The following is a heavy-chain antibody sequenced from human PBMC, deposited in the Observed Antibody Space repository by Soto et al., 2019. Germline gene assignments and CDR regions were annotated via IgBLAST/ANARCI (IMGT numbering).Heavy chain of an antibody. V-gene: IGHV1-3*01. D-gene: IGHD2-15*01. J-gene: IGHJ4*02. CDR2: INADNGNT. Sequence: ASVKVSCKASGYTFTSYAMHWVRQAPGQRLEWMGWINADNGNTKYSQKLQGRVTITTDTSASTAYIELSSLRSEDTAVYYCARTHTQRYYFDYWGQGTLVTVSS. CDR3: ARTHTQRYYFDY. CDR1: GYTFTSYA.